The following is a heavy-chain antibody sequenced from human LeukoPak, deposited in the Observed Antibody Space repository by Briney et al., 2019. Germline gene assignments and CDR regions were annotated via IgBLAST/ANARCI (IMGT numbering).Heavy chain of an antibody. V-gene: IGHV3-11*05. D-gene: IGHD5-24*01. J-gene: IGHJ3*02. CDR2: ISSSSSYT. CDR3: AREEMATPHDAFDI. CDR1: GFTFSDYY. Sequence: GGSLRLSCAASGFTFSDYYMSWIRQAPGKGLEWVSYISSSSSYTNYADSVKDRFTISRDNAKNSLYLQMNSLRAEDTAVYYCAREEMATPHDAFDIWGQGTMVTVSS.